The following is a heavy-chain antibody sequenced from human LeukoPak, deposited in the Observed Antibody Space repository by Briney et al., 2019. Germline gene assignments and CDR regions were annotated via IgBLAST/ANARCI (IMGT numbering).Heavy chain of an antibody. CDR3: ARWGSATWYYYGMDV. CDR1: GGSISSNDW. CDR2: IHHSGST. J-gene: IGHJ6*02. D-gene: IGHD3-16*01. V-gene: IGHV4-4*02. Sequence: SGTLSLTCALSGGSISSNDWWSWVRQPPGKGLEWIGEIHHSGSTNYNPSLKSRVIISVDKSKNQSSLKLSSVTAADTAVYYCARWGSATWYYYGMDVWGQGTTVTVSS.